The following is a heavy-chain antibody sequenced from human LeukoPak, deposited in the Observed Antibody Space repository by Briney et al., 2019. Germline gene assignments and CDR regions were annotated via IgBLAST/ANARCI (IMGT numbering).Heavy chain of an antibody. D-gene: IGHD4/OR15-4a*01. CDR3: ASANPNADYFQH. CDR1: GGSISSYY. V-gene: IGHV4-59*12. Sequence: PSETLSLTCTVSGGSISSYYWSWIRQPPGKGLEWIGYIYHSGSTNYNPSLKSRVTISVDTSKNQFSLRLSSVTAADTAVYYCASANPNADYFQHWGQGTLVTVSS. CDR2: IYHSGST. J-gene: IGHJ1*01.